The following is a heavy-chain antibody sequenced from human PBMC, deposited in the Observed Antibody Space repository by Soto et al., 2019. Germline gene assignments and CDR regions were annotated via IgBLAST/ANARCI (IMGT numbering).Heavy chain of an antibody. V-gene: IGHV3-30*18. J-gene: IGHJ4*02. Sequence: GGSLRLSCAASGFSFRVYGMHWVRQAPGKGLEWVALISYDGIKEYYADSVKGRFTISRDNSKNTLFLQMNSLRVEDTAVYYCAQGGGGYCSPAKCPLDYWGQGTLVAVSS. D-gene: IGHD2-15*01. CDR3: AQGGGGYCSPAKCPLDY. CDR1: GFSFRVYG. CDR2: ISYDGIKE.